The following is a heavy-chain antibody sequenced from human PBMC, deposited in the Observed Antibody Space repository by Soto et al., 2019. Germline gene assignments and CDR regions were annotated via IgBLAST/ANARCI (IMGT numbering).Heavy chain of an antibody. D-gene: IGHD1-1*01. CDR2: LNGGTGQT. J-gene: IGHJ6*02. CDR1: GYTFSTYA. V-gene: IGHV1-3*01. CDR3: ARGKGMEENYYYYGMDI. Sequence: GASVKVSCNASGYTFSTYAIHCVRQAHGQSLEWMGWLNGGTGQTRYSQRFQDRVTITRDTSASTAYMEVSSLRPEDTAVYYCARGKGMEENYYYYGMDIWGQGTTVTVSS.